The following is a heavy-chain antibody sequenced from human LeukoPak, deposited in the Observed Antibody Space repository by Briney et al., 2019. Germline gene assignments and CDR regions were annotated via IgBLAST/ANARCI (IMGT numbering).Heavy chain of an antibody. J-gene: IGHJ4*02. Sequence: ASVKVSCKASGYTFTGYYIHWVRQAPGQGLEWMGWINGDTNYAQKFQGRVTMTRDTSISTAYMELSSLRSDDTAVYYCAKDVGEFCSSRNCYESDYWGQGTLVTVST. D-gene: IGHD2-2*01. CDR3: AKDVGEFCSSRNCYESDY. CDR2: INGDT. CDR1: GYTFTGYY. V-gene: IGHV1-2*02.